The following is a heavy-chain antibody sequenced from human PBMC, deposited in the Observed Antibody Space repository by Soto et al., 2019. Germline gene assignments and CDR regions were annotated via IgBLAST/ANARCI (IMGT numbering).Heavy chain of an antibody. V-gene: IGHV2-70*11. CDR3: ARITEQWTEEGYYYGMDV. D-gene: IGHD6-19*01. Sequence: SGPTLVNPTQTLTLTCTFSGFSLSTSGMCVSWIRQPPGKALEWLARIDWDDDKYYSTSLKTRLTISKDTSKNQVVLTMTNMDPVDTATYYCARITEQWTEEGYYYGMDVWGQRTTVTVSS. CDR2: IDWDDDK. CDR1: GFSLSTSGMC. J-gene: IGHJ6*02.